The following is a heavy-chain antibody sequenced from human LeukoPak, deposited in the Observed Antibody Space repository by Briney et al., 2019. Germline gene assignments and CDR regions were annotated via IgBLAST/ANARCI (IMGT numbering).Heavy chain of an antibody. J-gene: IGHJ4*02. D-gene: IGHD6-13*01. CDR2: INPNSGDT. CDR1: GYTFIDYY. CDR3: ARVDHEAAAGTEDY. V-gene: IGHV1-2*02. Sequence: ASVKVSCKASGYTFIDYYMHWVRQAPGQGLEWMGWINPNSGDTNCAQNFQGRVTMTLDTSISTVYMELSRLRSDDTAVYYCARVDHEAAAGTEDYWGQGTLVTVSS.